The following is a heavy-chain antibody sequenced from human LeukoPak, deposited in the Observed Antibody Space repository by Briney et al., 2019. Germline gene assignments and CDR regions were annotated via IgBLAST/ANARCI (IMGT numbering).Heavy chain of an antibody. V-gene: IGHV1-46*01. J-gene: IGHJ4*02. Sequence: GASVKVSCKASGYTFTNYYIHWVRQAPGQGLEWMGIINPSGGSTSFAQKFQGRVTMTRDMSTSTVYMDLRSLRSEDTAVYYCARSSVYSSGSPLRYWGQGTLVTVSS. CDR2: INPSGGST. D-gene: IGHD3-22*01. CDR3: ARSSVYSSGSPLRY. CDR1: GYTFTNYY.